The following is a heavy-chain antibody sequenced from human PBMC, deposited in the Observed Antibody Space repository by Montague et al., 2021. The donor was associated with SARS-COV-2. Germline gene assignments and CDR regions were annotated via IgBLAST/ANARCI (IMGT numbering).Heavy chain of an antibody. CDR2: IYSGGST. Sequence: SLRLSCAVSGFTVSSNYMSWVRQAPGKGLEWVSVIYSGGSTYYADSVKGRFTISRDNSKNTLYLQMNSLRAEDTAVYYCARDRRIVGALYYYYGMDVWGQGTTVTVSS. D-gene: IGHD1-26*01. V-gene: IGHV3-53*01. CDR1: GFTVSSNY. J-gene: IGHJ6*02. CDR3: ARDRRIVGALYYYYGMDV.